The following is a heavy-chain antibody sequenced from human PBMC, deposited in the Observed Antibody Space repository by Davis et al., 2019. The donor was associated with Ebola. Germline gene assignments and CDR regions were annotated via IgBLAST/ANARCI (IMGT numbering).Heavy chain of an antibody. D-gene: IGHD4/OR15-4a*01. J-gene: IGHJ4*02. CDR1: AGSISPYY. CDR2: IYYSGST. V-gene: IGHV4-59*08. CDR3: ARSYGAAPFEY. Sequence: MPSETLSLTCPVSAGSISPYYWSWIRQPPGKGLEWIGYIYYSGSTKYNLSLKGRVAISVDTSKNQFSLKLSSVTAADTAVYYCARSYGAAPFEYWGQGTLVTVSS.